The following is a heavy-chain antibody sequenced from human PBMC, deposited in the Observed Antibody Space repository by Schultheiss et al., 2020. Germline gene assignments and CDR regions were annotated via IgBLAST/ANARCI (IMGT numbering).Heavy chain of an antibody. J-gene: IGHJ4*02. Sequence: TLSLTCTVSGGSISSGGYYWSWIRQHPGKGLEWIGYIYYSGTTYYNPSLKSRVTISSDTSKNQFSLKLSSVTAADTAVYYCARRILSGGLFDYWGQGTLVTVSS. CDR1: GGSISSGGYY. CDR3: ARRILSGGLFDY. V-gene: IGHV4-31*03. D-gene: IGHD1-26*01. CDR2: IYYSGTT.